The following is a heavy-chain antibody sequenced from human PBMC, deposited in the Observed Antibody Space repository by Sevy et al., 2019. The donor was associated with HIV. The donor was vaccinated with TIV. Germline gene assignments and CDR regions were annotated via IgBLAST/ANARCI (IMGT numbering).Heavy chain of an antibody. CDR2: INTNTGNP. J-gene: IGHJ4*02. D-gene: IGHD6-13*01. CDR3: ARDPLAAAATLPDY. Sequence: LNNRRASVKVSCKASGYTFTSYAMNWVRQAPGQGLEWMGWINTNTGNPTYAQGFTGRFVFSLDTSVSTAYLQISSLKAEDTAVYYCARDPLAAAATLPDYWGQGTLVTVSS. V-gene: IGHV7-4-1*02. CDR1: GYTFTSYA.